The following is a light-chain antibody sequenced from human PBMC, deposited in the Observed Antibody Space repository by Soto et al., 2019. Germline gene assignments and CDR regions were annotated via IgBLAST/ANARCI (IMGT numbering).Light chain of an antibody. Sequence: QSVLTQSASVSGSPGQSITISCTGTSSDVGSYNLVTWYQQHPGKAPKLMIYEVTKRPSGVSNRFSGSKSGNTASLTISGLQAEDEADYYCCSYAGSGTYVFGTGTKVTVL. CDR3: CSYAGSGTYV. J-gene: IGLJ1*01. CDR1: SSDVGSYNL. V-gene: IGLV2-23*02. CDR2: EVT.